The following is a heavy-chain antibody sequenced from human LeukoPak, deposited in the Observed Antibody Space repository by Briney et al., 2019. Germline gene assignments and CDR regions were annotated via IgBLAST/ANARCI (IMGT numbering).Heavy chain of an antibody. CDR3: AKAASSSWPSYYYGMDV. CDR2: ISGSGGNT. J-gene: IGHJ6*02. D-gene: IGHD6-13*01. Sequence: GGSLRLSCAASGFLFSSYSMSWVRQAPGVGLEGVSVISGSGGNTYYADSVKGRFTISQDNSKNTVYLQMSSLRVDDTAVYYCAKAASSSWPSYYYGMDVWGQGTTVTVSS. V-gene: IGHV3-23*01. CDR1: GFLFSSYS.